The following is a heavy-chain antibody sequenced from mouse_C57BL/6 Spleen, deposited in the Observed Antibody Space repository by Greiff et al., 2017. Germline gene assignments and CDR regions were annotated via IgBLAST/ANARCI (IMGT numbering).Heavy chain of an antibody. CDR1: GFTFSSYG. D-gene: IGHD2-2*01. V-gene: IGHV5-6*01. CDR3: ARDGYDNYFDY. CDR2: ISSGGSYT. J-gene: IGHJ2*01. Sequence: EVKVVESGGDLVKPGGSLKLSCAASGFTFSSYGMSWVRQTPDKRLEWVATISSGGSYTYYPDSVKGRFTISRDNAKNTLYLQMSSLKSEDTAMYYCARDGYDNYFDYWGQGTTLTVSS.